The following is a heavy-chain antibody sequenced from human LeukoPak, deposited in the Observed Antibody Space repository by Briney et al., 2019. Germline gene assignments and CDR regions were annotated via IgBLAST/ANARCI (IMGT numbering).Heavy chain of an antibody. J-gene: IGHJ4*02. V-gene: IGHV3-74*01. Sequence: GGSLRLSCAASGFTFSTYWMHWVRQAPGKGLVWVSRINRDGSSTSYADSVKGRFTISRDNAKNTLYLQMSSLRAEDTAVYYCARDSSDCSSTGCFIFDYWGQGTLVTVSS. CDR2: INRDGSST. CDR1: GFTFSTYW. D-gene: IGHD2-2*01. CDR3: ARDSSDCSSTGCFIFDY.